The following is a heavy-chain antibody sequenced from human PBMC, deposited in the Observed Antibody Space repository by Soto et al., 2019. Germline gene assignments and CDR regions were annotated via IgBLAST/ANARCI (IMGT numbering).Heavy chain of an antibody. Sequence: HIVQSGPEEKSPGASVKLSCTTSGYIFADYAIHWVLQAPGQGLEWVGWIKADNGDTRYSPKFQGRLIITRDMSASTSYMELSDLRSTDTGVFYCATSDWAWWGRGTLITVS. CDR2: IKADNGDT. V-gene: IGHV1-3*05. J-gene: IGHJ4*02. CDR1: GYIFADYA. D-gene: IGHD3-9*01. CDR3: ATSDWAW.